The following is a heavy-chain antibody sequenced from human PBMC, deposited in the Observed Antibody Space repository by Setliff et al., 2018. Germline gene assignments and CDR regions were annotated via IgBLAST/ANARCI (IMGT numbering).Heavy chain of an antibody. D-gene: IGHD3-10*01. CDR1: GFSFRNCW. J-gene: IGHJ4*02. V-gene: IGHV3-7*03. CDR3: RLWFGELLRDY. Sequence: PGGSLRLSCVATGFSFRNCWASWVRQAPGKGPEWVASINPDGSEKYYVDSVKGRFTISGDTSKSAVYLQMNSLRAEDTAVYHCRLWFGELLRDYWGPGTLVTVSS. CDR2: INPDGSEK.